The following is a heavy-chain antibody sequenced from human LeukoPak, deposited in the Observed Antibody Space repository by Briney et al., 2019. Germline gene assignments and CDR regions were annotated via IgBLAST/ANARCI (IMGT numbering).Heavy chain of an antibody. CDR2: ISGSGGST. CDR1: GFTFSSYA. V-gene: IGHV3-23*01. CDR3: AKRAGGYDFWSGYEHFDY. Sequence: GGSLRLSCAASGFTFSSYAMSWVRQAPGKGLEWVSAISGSGGSTYHADSVKGRFTISRDNSKNTLYLQMNSLRAEDTAVYYCAKRAGGYDFWSGYEHFDYWGQGTLVTVSS. D-gene: IGHD3-3*01. J-gene: IGHJ4*02.